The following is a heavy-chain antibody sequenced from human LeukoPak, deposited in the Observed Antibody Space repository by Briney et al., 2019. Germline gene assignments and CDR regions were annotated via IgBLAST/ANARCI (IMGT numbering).Heavy chain of an antibody. CDR2: IYSGGST. CDR3: ARAMALRRDLVAYFHY. J-gene: IGHJ4*02. Sequence: PGGSLRLSCAASGFTVSSSYMNWVRQAPGKGLEWVSVIYSGGSTYYGDSVKGRFTISRHNSKNTLYLQMNSLRREDTAVYYCARAMALRRDLVAYFHYWGQGTLVTVSS. V-gene: IGHV3-53*04. CDR1: GFTVSSSY. D-gene: IGHD5-12*01.